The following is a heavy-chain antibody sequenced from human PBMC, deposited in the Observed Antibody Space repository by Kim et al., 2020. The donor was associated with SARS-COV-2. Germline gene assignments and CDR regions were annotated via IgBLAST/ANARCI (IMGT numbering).Heavy chain of an antibody. V-gene: IGHV4-34*01. CDR3: ARDKKMVEIDY. CDR1: GGSFSGYY. Sequence: SETLSLTCAVYGGSFSGYYWSWIRQPPGKGLEWIGEINHSGSTNYNPSLKSRVTISVDTSKNQFSLKLSSVTAADTAVYYCARDKKMVEIDYWGQGTLVTVSS. J-gene: IGHJ4*02. D-gene: IGHD2-8*01. CDR2: INHSGST.